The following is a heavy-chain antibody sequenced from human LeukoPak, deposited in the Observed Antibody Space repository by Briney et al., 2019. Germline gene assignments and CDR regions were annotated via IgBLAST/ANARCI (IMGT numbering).Heavy chain of an antibody. CDR1: GFTFSTYA. V-gene: IGHV3-23*01. CDR3: AKDIQGAN. J-gene: IGHJ4*02. CDR2: MSGSGGST. D-gene: IGHD5-18*01. Sequence: GGSLRLSCAASGFTFSTYAMSWVRQAPGKGLEWVSCMSGSGGSTYYADSVKGRFTISRDNSKNTVYLQMNSLRAEDTALYYCAKDIQGANWGQGTLVTVSS.